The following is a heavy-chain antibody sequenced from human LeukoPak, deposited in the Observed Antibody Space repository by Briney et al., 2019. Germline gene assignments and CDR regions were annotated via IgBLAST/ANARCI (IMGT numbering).Heavy chain of an antibody. CDR1: GYTFTSYD. CDR2: INPNSGGT. D-gene: IGHD3-22*01. V-gene: IGHV1-2*02. CDR3: ARTFANYDSSGYLNY. J-gene: IGHJ4*02. Sequence: GASVKVSCKASGYTFTSYDINWVRQAPGQGLEWMGWINPNSGGTNYAQKFQGRVTMTRDTSISTAYMELSRLRSDDTAVYYCARTFANYDSSGYLNYWGQGTLVTVSS.